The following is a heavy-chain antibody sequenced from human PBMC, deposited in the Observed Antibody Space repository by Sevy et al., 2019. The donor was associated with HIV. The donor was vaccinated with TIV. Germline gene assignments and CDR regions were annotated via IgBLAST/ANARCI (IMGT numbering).Heavy chain of an antibody. V-gene: IGHV3-7*01. J-gene: IGHJ4*02. D-gene: IGHD2-15*01. CDR2: IKQDGSEK. Sequence: GGSLRLSCAASGFTFSDYWMNWVRQAPGKGLEWVANIKQDGSEKYYVDSVKGRFTTSRDNAKNSLFLQMNSLRAADTAVYYCASGGFYCSGGSCDNFWGQGTLVTVSS. CDR3: ASGGFYCSGGSCDNF. CDR1: GFTFSDYW.